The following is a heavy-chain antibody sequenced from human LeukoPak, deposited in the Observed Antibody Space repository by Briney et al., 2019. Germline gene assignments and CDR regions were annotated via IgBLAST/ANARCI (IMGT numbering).Heavy chain of an antibody. CDR1: GYTFTGYY. CDR2: INPSGGST. Sequence: VASVKVSCKASGYTFTGYYMHWVRQAPGQGLEWMGIINPSGGSTSYAQKFQGRVTMTRDTSTSTVYLELSSLGSEDTAVYYCARGAARGCSSTSCYENYYYYMDVWGKGTTVTVSS. V-gene: IGHV1-46*01. D-gene: IGHD2-2*01. CDR3: ARGAARGCSSTSCYENYYYYMDV. J-gene: IGHJ6*03.